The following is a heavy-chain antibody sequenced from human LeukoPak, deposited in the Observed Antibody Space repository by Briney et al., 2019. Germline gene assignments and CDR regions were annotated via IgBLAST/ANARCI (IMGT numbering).Heavy chain of an antibody. CDR2: IYYSGST. CDR3: ASSPGYSSSRAQT. CDR1: GGSISSSSYY. D-gene: IGHD6-13*01. J-gene: IGHJ4*02. Sequence: SETLSLTCTVSGGSISSSSYYWGWIRQPPGKGLEWIGSIYYSGSTYYNPSLKSRVTISVDTSKNQFSLKLSSVTAADTAVYYCASSPGYSSSRAQTWGQGTLVTVSS. V-gene: IGHV4-39*01.